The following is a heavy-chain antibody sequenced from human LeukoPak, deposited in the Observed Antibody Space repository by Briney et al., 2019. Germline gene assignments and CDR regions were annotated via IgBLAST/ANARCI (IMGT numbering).Heavy chain of an antibody. V-gene: IGHV4-59*01. CDR2: IYYSGST. J-gene: IGHJ4*02. CDR3: ARDGGKGGYSGYALFDY. CDR1: GGSISSYY. Sequence: SETLSLTCTVSGGSISSYYWSWIRQPPGKGLEWIGYIYYSGSTNYNPSLKSRVTISVDTSKNQFSLKLSSVTAADTAVYYCARDGGKGGYSGYALFDYWGRGTLVTVSS. D-gene: IGHD5-12*01.